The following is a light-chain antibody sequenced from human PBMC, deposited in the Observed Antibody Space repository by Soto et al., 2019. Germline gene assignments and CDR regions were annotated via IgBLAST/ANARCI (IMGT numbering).Light chain of an antibody. V-gene: IGKV3-20*01. J-gene: IGKJ1*01. CDR1: QSVSSNY. CDR2: GAS. CDR3: QQYGSSPST. Sequence: EIVLTQSPGTLSLSPGERATLSCRASQSVSSNYITWYQQKPDQAPRRLIFGASSRATGIPDRFSGSGSRTDFTLSMSRLEPEDFAVYYCQQYGSSPSTFGQGT.